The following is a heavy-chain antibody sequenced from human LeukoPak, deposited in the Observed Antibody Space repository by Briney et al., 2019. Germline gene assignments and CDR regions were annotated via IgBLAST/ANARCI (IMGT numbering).Heavy chain of an antibody. V-gene: IGHV3-23*01. D-gene: IGHD3/OR15-3a*01. CDR2: ISVSGGST. Sequence: GGSLRLSCAVSGLTLSNYGMSWVRQAPGKGLEWVAGISVSGGSTKYADSVKGRFTIARDNRKNTLYLQMNSLRAEDTAVYFCAKRGVVIRVILVGFHKEAYYFESWGQGALVTVSS. CDR3: AKRGVVIRVILVGFHKEAYYFES. J-gene: IGHJ4*02. CDR1: GLTLSNYG.